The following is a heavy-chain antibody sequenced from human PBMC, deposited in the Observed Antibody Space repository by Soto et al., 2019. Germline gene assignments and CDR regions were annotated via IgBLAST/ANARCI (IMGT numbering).Heavy chain of an antibody. CDR3: ATDLPTAGAGEFDY. CDR1: GFTFTTAW. J-gene: IGHJ4*02. D-gene: IGHD6-19*01. Sequence: LRLSCAASGFTFTTAWMIWVRQAPGKGLEWVGHIKTKTEGEATNYATPVKGRFSISRDDSTNTQSLQMNSLKSEDTAVYYCATDLPTAGAGEFDYWGQGTLVTVSS. V-gene: IGHV3-15*01. CDR2: IKTKTEGEAT.